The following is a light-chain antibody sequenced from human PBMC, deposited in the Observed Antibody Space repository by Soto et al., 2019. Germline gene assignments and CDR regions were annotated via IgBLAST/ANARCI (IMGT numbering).Light chain of an antibody. V-gene: IGKV3-15*01. J-gene: IGKJ5*01. CDR1: QTVSRN. CDR3: QQYNNWPS. CDR2: DVF. Sequence: EVVMTQSPATLSVSPGERATLSCSASQTVSRNLAWYQQRPGQAPRLLIYDVFTRAAGIPARFSGSGSETEFTLTIRSLQSEDFAVYYCQQYNNWPSVGQGTRLEIK.